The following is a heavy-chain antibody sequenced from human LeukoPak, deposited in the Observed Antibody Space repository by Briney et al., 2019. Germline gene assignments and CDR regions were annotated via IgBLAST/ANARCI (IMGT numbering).Heavy chain of an antibody. D-gene: IGHD3-3*01. CDR1: VGSISSYY. J-gene: IGHJ4*02. CDR3: ARDAPYDFWSGPFDY. CDR2: IYYSGST. V-gene: IGHV4-59*01. Sequence: SETLSLTCTVSVGSISSYYWSWIRQPPWKGLEWIGYIYYSGSTNYNPSLKSRVTISVDTSKNQFSLKLSSVTAADTAVYYCARDAPYDFWSGPFDYWGQGTLVTVSS.